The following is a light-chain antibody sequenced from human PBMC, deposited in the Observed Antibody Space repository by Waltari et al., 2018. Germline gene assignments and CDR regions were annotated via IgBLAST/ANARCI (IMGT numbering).Light chain of an antibody. CDR3: VAWDDSLIGWV. CDR2: SNN. CDR1: SSNIGRNT. J-gene: IGLJ3*02. V-gene: IGLV1-44*01. Sequence: QSVLTQPPSASGTPGQRVTVPCSGSSSNIGRNTVNWYQQVPGTAPKLLIYSNNQRPSGVPARFSGSKSGTSASLAISGLQSEDEADYYCVAWDDSLIGWVFGGGTKLTVL.